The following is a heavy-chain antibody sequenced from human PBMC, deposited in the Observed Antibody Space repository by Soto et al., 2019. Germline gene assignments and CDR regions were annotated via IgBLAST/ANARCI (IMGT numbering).Heavy chain of an antibody. CDR2: IYYSGST. CDR3: ARWYGSAFDI. D-gene: IGHD3-10*01. Sequence: PSETLSLTCTVSGGSGGSFSGYYWSWIRQPPGKGLEWIGYIYYSGSTNYNPSLKSRVTISVDTSKNQFSLKLSSVTAADTAVYYCARWYGSAFDIWGQGTMVTVSS. CDR1: GGSGGSFSGYY. V-gene: IGHV4-59*02. J-gene: IGHJ3*02.